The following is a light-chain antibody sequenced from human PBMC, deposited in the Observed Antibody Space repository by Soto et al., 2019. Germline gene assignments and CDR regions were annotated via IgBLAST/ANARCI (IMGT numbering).Light chain of an antibody. CDR3: QKYDSAPWT. V-gene: IGKV1-27*01. J-gene: IGKJ1*01. CDR2: AAS. CDR1: QGISNY. Sequence: DIQMTQSPSSLSASVGDRVTITCRARQGISNYLAWYQQKPGKVPKLLIYAASTLQSGVPSRFSGSGSVTDFTLTISSLQPEDVATYYGQKYDSAPWTFGQGTKVEIK.